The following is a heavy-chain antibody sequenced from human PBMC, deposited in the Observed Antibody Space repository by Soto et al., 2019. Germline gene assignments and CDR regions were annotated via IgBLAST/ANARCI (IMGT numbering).Heavy chain of an antibody. Sequence: EVQLLESGGALVQPGGSLRLYCAASGFTFSAYSMSWVRQAPGEGPEWVSTISSNGVNSYYADSVKGRFTISRENSNNTLYLQMNSLRADDTALYYCSRAPGPGGCDQWGQGTLVPVSS. V-gene: IGHV3-23*01. CDR3: SRAPGPGGCDQ. D-gene: IGHD1-1*01. J-gene: IGHJ4*02. CDR2: ISSNGVNS. CDR1: GFTFSAYS.